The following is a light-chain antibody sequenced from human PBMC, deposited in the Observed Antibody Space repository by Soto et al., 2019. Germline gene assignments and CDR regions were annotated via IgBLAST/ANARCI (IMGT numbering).Light chain of an antibody. J-gene: IGKJ5*01. CDR3: MQALQSLN. CDR1: QILLYNNTYNY. CDR2: FGS. Sequence: EIVMTHSPLTLPVTPVDPASISFMSSQILLYNNTYNYLDWYVQKPGQSPQLLIYFGSNRAPGVPDRFSGSGSGTDFTLKINRVEAEDVGTYYCMQALQSLNFGQGTRLAIK. V-gene: IGKV2-28*01.